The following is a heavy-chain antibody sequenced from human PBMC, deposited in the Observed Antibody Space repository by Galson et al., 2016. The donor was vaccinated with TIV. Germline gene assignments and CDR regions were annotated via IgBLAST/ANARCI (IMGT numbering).Heavy chain of an antibody. CDR2: ISSNSVYL. J-gene: IGHJ6*02. D-gene: IGHD5-18*01. CDR1: GFTFEHYG. V-gene: IGHV3-9*01. CDR3: AKGRGYGYGYPQDYYYGMDG. Sequence: SLRLSCAASGFTFEHYGMHWVRQAPGKGLEWVSGISSNSVYLGYADSVKGRFTISRDNAKKSLDLQMNSLRPEDTALYYCAKGRGYGYGYPQDYYYGMDGWGPGNPGHRLL.